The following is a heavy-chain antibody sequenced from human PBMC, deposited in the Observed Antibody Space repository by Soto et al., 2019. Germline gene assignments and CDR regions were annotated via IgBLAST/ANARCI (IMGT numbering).Heavy chain of an antibody. J-gene: IGHJ4*02. Sequence: EVQLVESGGCLVQPGGSLRLSCAASGFTFRRYWMHWVRQAPGKGLVWVSRIAGEGISTNYADSVKGRFTASRDNAKNTVYLAVSRLRAVASAVYYCIRDLRCGDFWGQGTLVTVSS. CDR3: IRDLRCGDF. CDR1: GFTFRRYW. V-gene: IGHV3-74*01. D-gene: IGHD2-21*01. CDR2: IAGEGIST.